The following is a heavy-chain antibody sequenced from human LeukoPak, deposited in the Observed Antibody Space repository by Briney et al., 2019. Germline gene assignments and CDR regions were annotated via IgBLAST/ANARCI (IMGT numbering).Heavy chain of an antibody. V-gene: IGHV3-23*01. CDR1: GFTFTTYA. CDR3: ARDQLGAVLYFDY. J-gene: IGHJ4*02. D-gene: IGHD1-1*01. CDR2: ITGSGGST. Sequence: PGGSLRLSCGASGFTFTTYAMTWVRQAPGKGLEWVSAITGSGGSTYYADSVKGRFTISRDNSKNTPYLQINSLRVEDTAVYYCARDQLGAVLYFDYWGQGALVTVSS.